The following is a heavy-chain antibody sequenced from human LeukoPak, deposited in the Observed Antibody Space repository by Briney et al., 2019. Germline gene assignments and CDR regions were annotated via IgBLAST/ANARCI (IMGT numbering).Heavy chain of an antibody. CDR1: GGSISSYY. CDR2: IYYSGST. Sequence: SETLSLTCTVSGGSISSYYWSWIRQPPGKGLEWIGYIYYSGSTNYNPSLKSRVTISVDTSKNQFSLKLSSVTAADTAVYYCARGITMVRGVIGYFDYWGQGTLVTVSS. J-gene: IGHJ4*02. V-gene: IGHV4-59*01. D-gene: IGHD3-10*01. CDR3: ARGITMVRGVIGYFDY.